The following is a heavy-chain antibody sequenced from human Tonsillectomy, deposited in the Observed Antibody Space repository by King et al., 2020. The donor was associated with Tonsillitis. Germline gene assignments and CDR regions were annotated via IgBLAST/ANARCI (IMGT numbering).Heavy chain of an antibody. V-gene: IGHV4-39*01. CDR2: IYYTGST. CDR1: GGSISSTTYY. CDR3: ARRRGCSNSWSLDF. Sequence: QLQESGPGLVKPSETLSLTCTVSGGSISSTTYYWGWIRQPPGKGLEWIGSIYYTGSTHYSPSLKSRVTISADTSKNQFSLKLSSVTAADTAVYYCARRRGCSNSWSLDFWGQGTQVTVPS. D-gene: IGHD6-13*01. J-gene: IGHJ4*02.